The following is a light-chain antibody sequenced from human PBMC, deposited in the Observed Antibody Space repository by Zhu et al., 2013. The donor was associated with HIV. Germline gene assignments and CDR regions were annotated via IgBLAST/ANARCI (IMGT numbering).Light chain of an antibody. CDR2: GAS. Sequence: EIVLTQSPVTLSLSLGERATLSCRASQSVSNSLAWHQQKPGQSPRLLIFGASNRAIDIPDRFSASGSGTDFTLTISSLEPEDFAVYYCQHYGTSPPWTFGQG. CDR3: QHYGTSPPWT. J-gene: IGKJ1*01. CDR1: QSVSNS. V-gene: IGKV3-20*01.